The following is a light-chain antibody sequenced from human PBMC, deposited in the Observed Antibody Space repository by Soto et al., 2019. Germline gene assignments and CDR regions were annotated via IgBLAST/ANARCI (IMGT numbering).Light chain of an antibody. CDR3: MQALQTPWT. CDR2: LGS. CDR1: QSVLHSDGYNY. J-gene: IGKJ1*01. V-gene: IGKV2-28*01. Sequence: DIVMTQSPLSLPVTPGEPASISSRSSQSVLHSDGYNYLDWYLQKPGQSPQLLICLGSNRASGVPDRFSGSGSGTDFTLTISRVEAEDFGVYYCMQALQTPWTLGQGSKVDIK.